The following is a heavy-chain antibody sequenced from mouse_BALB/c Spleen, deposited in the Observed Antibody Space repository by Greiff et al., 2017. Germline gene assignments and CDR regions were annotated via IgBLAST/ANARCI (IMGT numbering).Heavy chain of an antibody. Sequence: EVKLMESGGGLVKPGGSLKLSCAASGFTFSDYYMYWVRQTPEKRLEWVATISDGGSYTYYPDSVKGRFTISRDNAKNNLYLQMSSLKSEDTAMYYCAREGFITTVVATRDYAMDYWGQGTSVTVSS. CDR3: AREGFITTVVATRDYAMDY. CDR1: GFTFSDYY. CDR2: ISDGGSYT. D-gene: IGHD1-1*01. J-gene: IGHJ4*01. V-gene: IGHV5-4*02.